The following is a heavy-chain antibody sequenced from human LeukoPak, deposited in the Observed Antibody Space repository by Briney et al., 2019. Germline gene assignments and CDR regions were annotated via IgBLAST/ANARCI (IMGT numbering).Heavy chain of an antibody. D-gene: IGHD5-18*01. CDR2: IRYEGSNK. J-gene: IGHJ4*02. Sequence: PGGSLRLSCAASGFTFSSYGMHWVRQAPGKGLEWVAFIRYEGSNKYYADSVKGRFTISRDNSKNTLYLQMNSLRAEDTAVYYCAKVPIREYSYEWWGQGTLVTVSS. V-gene: IGHV3-30*02. CDR1: GFTFSSYG. CDR3: AKVPIREYSYEW.